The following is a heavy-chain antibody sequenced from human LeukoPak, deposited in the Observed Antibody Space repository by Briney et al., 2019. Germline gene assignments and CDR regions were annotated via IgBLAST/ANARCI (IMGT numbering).Heavy chain of an antibody. CDR1: GFTFSSYA. CDR3: AKDDSRGSGSSGWFDP. CDR2: ISGSDGST. Sequence: GGSLRLSCAASGFTFSSYAMSWVRQAPGKGLEWVSAISGSDGSTYYADSVKGRFTISRDNSKNTLYLQMNSLRAEDTAIYYCAKDDSRGSGSSGWFDPWGQGTLVTVSS. J-gene: IGHJ5*02. D-gene: IGHD3-10*01. V-gene: IGHV3-23*01.